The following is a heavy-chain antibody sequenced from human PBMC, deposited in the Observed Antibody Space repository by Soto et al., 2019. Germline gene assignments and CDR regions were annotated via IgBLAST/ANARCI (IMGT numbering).Heavy chain of an antibody. CDR2: IYYSGST. CDR3: ATVPTYYYDRSGYANAFDI. J-gene: IGHJ3*02. D-gene: IGHD3-22*01. Sequence: PSETLSLTCTVSGDTINSGDYYWSWIRQPPGKGLEWIGYIYYSGSTYHNPSLKSRVNISLDTSKNQFSLKLSYVTAADTAVYYCATVPTYYYDRSGYANAFDIWRQGTMVTVSS. CDR1: GDTINSGDYY. V-gene: IGHV4-30-4*01.